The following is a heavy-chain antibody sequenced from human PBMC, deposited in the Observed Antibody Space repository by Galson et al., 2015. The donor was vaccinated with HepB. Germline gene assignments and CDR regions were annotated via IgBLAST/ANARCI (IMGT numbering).Heavy chain of an antibody. Sequence: LSLTCTVSGGPIRRSSYYWSWIRQSPGKRLEWIGNIYYSGSTNYSPALKSRVTISVDTSKNQFSLKLSSVTAADTAVYYCARDEAAARFDYWGQGTLVTVSS. J-gene: IGHJ4*02. CDR2: IYYSGST. D-gene: IGHD6-13*01. CDR3: ARDEAAARFDY. CDR1: GGPIRRSSYY. V-gene: IGHV4-39*07.